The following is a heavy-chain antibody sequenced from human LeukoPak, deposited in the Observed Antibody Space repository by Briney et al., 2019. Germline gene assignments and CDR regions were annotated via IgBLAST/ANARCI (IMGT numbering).Heavy chain of an antibody. CDR1: GFTFSSYA. Sequence: GGTLRLSCAASGFTFSSYAMSWVRQAPGKGLEWVSAISGSGGSTYYADSVKGRFTISRDNSKNTLYLQMNSLRAEDTAVYYCAELGYSGSEVGYYFDYWGQGTLVTVSS. V-gene: IGHV3-23*01. D-gene: IGHD1-26*01. CDR3: AELGYSGSEVGYYFDY. CDR2: ISGSGGST. J-gene: IGHJ4*02.